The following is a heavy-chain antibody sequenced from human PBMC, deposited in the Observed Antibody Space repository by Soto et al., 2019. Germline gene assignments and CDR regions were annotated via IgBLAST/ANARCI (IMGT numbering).Heavy chain of an antibody. CDR2: ISHDGSNI. CDR3: ARGGRGTDY. J-gene: IGHJ4*02. D-gene: IGHD3-16*01. Sequence: GGSLRLSCAASGFTFSSYGMHWVRQAPGKGLEWVAVISHDGSNIYYADSVKGRFTISRDNSKNTLYLLMNSLRTEDTALYHCARGGRGTDYWGQGTLVTVSS. V-gene: IGHV3-30*03. CDR1: GFTFSSYG.